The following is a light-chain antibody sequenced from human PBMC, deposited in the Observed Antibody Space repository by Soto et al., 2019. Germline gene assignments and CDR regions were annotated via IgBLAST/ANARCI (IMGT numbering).Light chain of an antibody. J-gene: IGKJ1*01. CDR1: QSMSSN. V-gene: IGKV3-15*01. Sequence: EIVMTQSPATLSVFPGERATLSCRASQSMSSNLAWYQQKPGQAPRLIIFGASTRGTGIPARFSGSGSGTEFTLTISSLQSEDFAVYYCQQSDNWPWTFGPGTKVELK. CDR3: QQSDNWPWT. CDR2: GAS.